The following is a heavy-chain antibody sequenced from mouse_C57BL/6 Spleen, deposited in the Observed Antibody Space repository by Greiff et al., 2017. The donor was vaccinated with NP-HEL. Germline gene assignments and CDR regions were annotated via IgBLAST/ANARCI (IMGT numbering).Heavy chain of an antibody. Sequence: EVKLMESGGGLVKPGGSLKLSCAASGFTFSSYTMSWVRQTPEKRLEWVATISGGGGNTYYPDSVKGRFTISRDNAKNTLYLQMSSLRSEDTALYYCARHPAGYYYGSSYWYFDVWGTGTTVTVSS. J-gene: IGHJ1*03. D-gene: IGHD1-1*01. CDR2: ISGGGGNT. CDR1: GFTFSSYT. CDR3: ARHPAGYYYGSSYWYFDV. V-gene: IGHV5-9*01.